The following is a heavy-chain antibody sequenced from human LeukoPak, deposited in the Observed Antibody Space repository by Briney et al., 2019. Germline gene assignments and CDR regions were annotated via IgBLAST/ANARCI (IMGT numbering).Heavy chain of an antibody. V-gene: IGHV3-66*04. D-gene: IGHD3-22*01. J-gene: IGHJ4*02. CDR1: GFSVSSNF. CDR3: ARHRLGDY. Sequence: PGGSLRLSCAASGFSVSSNFMSWVRQAPGKGLEWVSVIYSGGTTYYADSVKGRFTISRDNAKNSLYLQMNSLRAEDTAVYYCARHRLGDYWGQGTLVTVSS. CDR2: IYSGGTT.